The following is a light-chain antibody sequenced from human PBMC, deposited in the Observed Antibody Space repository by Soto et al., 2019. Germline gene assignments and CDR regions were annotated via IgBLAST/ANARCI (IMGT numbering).Light chain of an antibody. CDR3: SSFTGSSYV. CDR2: DVT. CDR1: SSDVGNNNY. V-gene: IGLV2-14*03. J-gene: IGLJ1*01. Sequence: QSALTQPASVSGSPGQSITISCTGTSSDVGNNNYVSWYQHNPGRAPKVMICDVTNRPSGVSNRFSGSKSGNTASLTISGLQAEDEADYYGSSFTGSSYVFGTGTKVTVL.